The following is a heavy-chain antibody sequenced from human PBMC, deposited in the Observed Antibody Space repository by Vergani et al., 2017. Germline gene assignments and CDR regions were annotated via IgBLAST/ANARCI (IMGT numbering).Heavy chain of an antibody. J-gene: IGHJ6*02. CDR2: IYHSGST. CDR3: ARGHRPDSSGWSGRYYYYYGMDV. D-gene: IGHD6-19*01. V-gene: IGHV4-30-2*01. Sequence: QLQLQESGSGLVKPSQTLSLTCAVSGGSISSGGYSWSWIRQPPGKGLEWTGYIYHSGSTYYNPSLKSRVTISVDRSKNQFSLKLSSVTAADTAVYYCARGHRPDSSGWSGRYYYYYGMDVWGQGTTVTVSS. CDR1: GGSISSGGYS.